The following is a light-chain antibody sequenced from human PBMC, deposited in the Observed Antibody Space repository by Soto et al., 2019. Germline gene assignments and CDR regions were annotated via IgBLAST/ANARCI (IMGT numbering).Light chain of an antibody. V-gene: IGKV3-15*01. CDR3: QQYNNWPQT. CDR1: QSVSSN. J-gene: IGKJ2*01. CDR2: GAS. Sequence: EIVMTQSPATLSASPGERATLSCRASQSVSSNLAWYQQKPGQAPRLLIYGASTRATGIPARFSGSVSGTEFTLTISSLQSEDFAVYYCQQYNNWPQTFGQGTKLEIK.